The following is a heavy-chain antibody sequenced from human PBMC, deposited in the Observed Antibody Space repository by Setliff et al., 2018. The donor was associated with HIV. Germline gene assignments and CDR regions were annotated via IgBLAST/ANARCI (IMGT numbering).Heavy chain of an antibody. CDR2: IYHSGSA. D-gene: IGHD1-26*01. V-gene: IGHV4-39*07. J-gene: IGHJ4*01. CDR1: RDCISNGAYS. Sequence: SETLSLTCTVSRDCISNGAYSWSWIRQPPGKGLEWIGSIYHSGSAYYNPSFKSRVTVSVDTSENQFSLRLSSVTAADTAVYYCVRQGHWYSLWYFDYWG. CDR3: VRQGHWYSLWYFDY.